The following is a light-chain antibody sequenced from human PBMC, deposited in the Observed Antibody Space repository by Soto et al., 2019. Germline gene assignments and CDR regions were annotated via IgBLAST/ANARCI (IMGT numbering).Light chain of an antibody. CDR3: QQTYSSPRT. CDR1: QSIRRS. Sequence: DIQMTQSQYSLSGSVADRVTITCRASQSIRRSLNWYQQKPGKAPNLLIYAASSLQTGVPSRFTGSGSGTDFTLTISNLQPEDFAVYYCQQTYSSPRTFGQGTKVDIK. CDR2: AAS. V-gene: IGKV1-39*01. J-gene: IGKJ1*01.